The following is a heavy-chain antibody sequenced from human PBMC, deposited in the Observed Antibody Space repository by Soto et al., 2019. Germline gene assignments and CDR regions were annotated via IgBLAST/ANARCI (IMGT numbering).Heavy chain of an antibody. J-gene: IGHJ6*02. CDR2: ISGSGGST. Sequence: EVQLLESGGGLVQPGGSLRLSCAASGFTFSSYAMSWVRQAPGKGLEWVSAISGSGGSTYYADSVKGRFTISRDNSKNTLYLQMNSLRAEDTAVYYCANDLWSGYYEIYYYYGMDVWGQGTTVTVSS. CDR3: ANDLWSGYYEIYYYYGMDV. D-gene: IGHD3-3*01. V-gene: IGHV3-23*01. CDR1: GFTFSSYA.